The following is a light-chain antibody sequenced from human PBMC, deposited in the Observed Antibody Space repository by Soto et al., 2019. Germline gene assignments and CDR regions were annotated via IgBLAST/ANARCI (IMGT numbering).Light chain of an antibody. CDR3: QKYNSAIFT. Sequence: DIQMTQSPSSLSASVGDRVIITCRASQGISNYLAWYQQKPGKVPKLLIYAASTLQSGVPSRFSGSESGTDFTLTISTLQPEDVATYYCQKYNSAIFTFGPGTKVDIK. V-gene: IGKV1-27*01. CDR2: AAS. CDR1: QGISNY. J-gene: IGKJ3*01.